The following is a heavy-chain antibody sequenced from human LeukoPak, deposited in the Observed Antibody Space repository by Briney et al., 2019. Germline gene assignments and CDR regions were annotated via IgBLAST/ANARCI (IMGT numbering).Heavy chain of an antibody. Sequence: ASVKVSCKASGYTFTSYGISWVRQAPGQGLEWMGWISAYNGNTHYAQKLQGRVTMTTDTSTSTVYMELRSLRSDDTAVYYCAREREWIQLPAMRSYYYMDVWGKGTTVTVSS. CDR3: AREREWIQLPAMRSYYYMDV. CDR1: GYTFTSYG. D-gene: IGHD5-18*01. CDR2: ISAYNGNT. V-gene: IGHV1-18*01. J-gene: IGHJ6*03.